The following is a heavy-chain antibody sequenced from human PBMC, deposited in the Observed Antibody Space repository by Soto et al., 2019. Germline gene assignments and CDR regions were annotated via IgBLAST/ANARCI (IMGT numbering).Heavy chain of an antibody. D-gene: IGHD5-12*01. V-gene: IGHV1-69*02. Sequence: QVQLVQSGAEVKKPGSSVKVSCKASGGTFSSYTISWVRQAPGQGHEWMGRIIPILGIANYAQKFQGRVTITADKATSTAYMELSSLRSEDTAVYYCARGDGYNRYWGQGTLVTVSS. CDR2: IIPILGIA. CDR1: GGTFSSYT. J-gene: IGHJ4*02. CDR3: ARGDGYNRY.